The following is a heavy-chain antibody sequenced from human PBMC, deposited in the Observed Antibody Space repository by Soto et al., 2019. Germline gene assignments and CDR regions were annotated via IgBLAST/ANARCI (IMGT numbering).Heavy chain of an antibody. CDR2: INAGNGNT. CDR1: GYTFTSYA. V-gene: IGHV1-3*01. CDR3: AREQQLVPYYYYGMDV. D-gene: IGHD6-13*01. J-gene: IGHJ6*02. Sequence: ASVKVSCKASGYTFTSYAMHWVRQAPGQRLEWMGWINAGNGNTKYSQKFQSRVTITRDTSASTAYMELSSLRSEDTAVYYCAREQQLVPYYYYGMDVWGQGTTVTVSS.